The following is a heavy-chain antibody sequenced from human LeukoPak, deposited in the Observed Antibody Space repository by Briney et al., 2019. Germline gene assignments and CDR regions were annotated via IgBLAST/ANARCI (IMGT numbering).Heavy chain of an antibody. D-gene: IGHD3-10*01. J-gene: IGHJ4*02. CDR2: INNDGSST. CDR3: VIGGTYGSGS. V-gene: IGHV3-74*01. Sequence: PGRSLRLSCAASGFTFATTWMHWVRQAPGKGLVWVSLINNDGSSTNYADSVKGRFTISRDNAKNTLYLQMKSLRAEDTAVYYCVIGGTYGSGSWGQGTLVTVSS. CDR1: GFTFATTW.